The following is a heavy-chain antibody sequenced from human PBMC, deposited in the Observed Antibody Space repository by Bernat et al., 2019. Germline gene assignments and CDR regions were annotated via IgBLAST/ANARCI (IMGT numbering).Heavy chain of an antibody. V-gene: IGHV1-2*06. J-gene: IGHJ4*02. CDR3: ARPYCSSTSCYEIDY. Sequence: QVRLVQSGTEVKKPGASVKVSCKASGYIFTDYYMHWVRQAPGQGLEWMGRMNPKSGGTNYAQKFQGRVTMTRDTSISIAYMELTSLTSDDTAMYYSARPYCSSTSCYEIDYWGQGTLVTVSS. CDR1: GYIFTDYY. CDR2: MNPKSGGT. D-gene: IGHD2-2*01.